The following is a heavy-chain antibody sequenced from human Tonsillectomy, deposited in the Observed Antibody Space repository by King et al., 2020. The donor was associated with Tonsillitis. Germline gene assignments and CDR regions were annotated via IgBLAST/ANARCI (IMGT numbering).Heavy chain of an antibody. CDR3: ARYLPRRRLRWLVPSGAFDI. D-gene: IGHD6-19*01. Sequence: QLQESGPGLVRPSETLSLTCSVSGASISSYYRNWIRQPAGKGLEWIGRIYISWSTNYNPSLKLRVTMSSDTSNNPFALTLTSVTAADTAVYYCARYLPRRRLRWLVPSGAFDIWGQGTTVTVSS. CDR2: IYISWST. V-gene: IGHV4-4*07. J-gene: IGHJ3*02. CDR1: GASISSYY.